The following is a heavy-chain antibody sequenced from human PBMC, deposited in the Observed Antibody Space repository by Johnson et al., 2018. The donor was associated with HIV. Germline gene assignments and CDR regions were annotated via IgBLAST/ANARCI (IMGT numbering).Heavy chain of an antibody. J-gene: IGHJ3*02. CDR1: GFTVSSNY. CDR3: AKKGRAAAEGGVGAFDI. V-gene: IGHV3-66*01. D-gene: IGHD6-13*01. CDR2: IYSGGST. Sequence: MLLVESGGGLVQPGGSLRLSCTASGFTVSSNYMSWVRQAPGKGLEWVSVIYSGGSTYYTDSVKGRFTISRDNSKNTLYLQMNSLRAEDTAVYYCAKKGRAAAEGGVGAFDIWGQGTMVTVSS.